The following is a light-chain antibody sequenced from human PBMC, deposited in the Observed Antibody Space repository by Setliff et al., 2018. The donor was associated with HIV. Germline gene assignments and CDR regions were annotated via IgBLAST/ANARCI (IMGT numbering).Light chain of an antibody. V-gene: IGLV2-11*01. CDR3: CSYAGSYKV. CDR2: DVS. J-gene: IGLJ1*01. Sequence: QSVLTQPRSVSGSPGQSVTISCTGTSSDVGGYNYVSWYQQHPGKAPKLTIYDVSKRPSGVPDRFSGSKSGYTASLTISGLQAEDEADYYCCSYAGSYKVFGTGTKVTVL. CDR1: SSDVGGYNY.